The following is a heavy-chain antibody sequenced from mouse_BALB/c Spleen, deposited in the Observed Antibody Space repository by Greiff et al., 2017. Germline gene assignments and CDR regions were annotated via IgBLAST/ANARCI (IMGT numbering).Heavy chain of an antibody. CDR1: GFTFSSFG. J-gene: IGHJ1*01. V-gene: IGHV5-17*02. Sequence: DVKLVESGGGLVQPGGSRKLSCAASGFTFSSFGMHWVRQAPEKGLEWVAYISSGSSTIYYADTVKGRFTISRDNPKNTLFLQMTSLRSEDTAMYYCAVYYGSSYGYFDVWGAGTTVTVAS. D-gene: IGHD1-1*01. CDR3: AVYYGSSYGYFDV. CDR2: ISSGSSTI.